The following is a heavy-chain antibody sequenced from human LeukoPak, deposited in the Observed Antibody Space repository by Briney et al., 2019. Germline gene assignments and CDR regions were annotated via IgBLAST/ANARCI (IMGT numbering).Heavy chain of an antibody. Sequence: GGSLRLSCAASGFTFSSYAMSWVRQAPGKGLEWVPAISGSGGSTYYADSVKGRFTISRDNSKNTLYLQMNSLRAEDTAVYYCANYGTDYDSSGYYEERNFDYWGQGTLVTVSS. J-gene: IGHJ4*02. CDR2: ISGSGGST. CDR1: GFTFSSYA. V-gene: IGHV3-23*01. D-gene: IGHD3-22*01. CDR3: ANYGTDYDSSGYYEERNFDY.